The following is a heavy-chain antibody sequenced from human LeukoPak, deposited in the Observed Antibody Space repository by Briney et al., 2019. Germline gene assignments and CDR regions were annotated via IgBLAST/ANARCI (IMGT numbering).Heavy chain of an antibody. V-gene: IGHV3-11*01. CDR3: AKGSKLVVITRDHYMAV. Sequence: GGSLRLSCAASGFTFSDYYMSWIRQAPGKGLEWVSYISSSGTTIYYADSVKGRFTISRDNAKNSLHLQMNSLRAEDTAVYYCAKGSKLVVITRDHYMAVWGKGTTVTISS. J-gene: IGHJ6*03. CDR2: ISSSGTTI. D-gene: IGHD3-22*01. CDR1: GFTFSDYY.